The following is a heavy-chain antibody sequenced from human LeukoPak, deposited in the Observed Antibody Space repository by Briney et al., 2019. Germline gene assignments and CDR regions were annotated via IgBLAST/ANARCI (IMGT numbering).Heavy chain of an antibody. Sequence: GGTLRLSCAASGFTFSSYWMSWVRQAPGKGLEWVANIKQDGSEKYYVDSVKGRFTISIDNAKNSLYLQMNSLRAEDTAVYYCARPISRTYCGGDCYPEAFDIWGQGTMVTVSS. CDR3: ARPISRTYCGGDCYPEAFDI. D-gene: IGHD2-21*02. J-gene: IGHJ3*02. CDR2: IKQDGSEK. CDR1: GFTFSSYW. V-gene: IGHV3-7*01.